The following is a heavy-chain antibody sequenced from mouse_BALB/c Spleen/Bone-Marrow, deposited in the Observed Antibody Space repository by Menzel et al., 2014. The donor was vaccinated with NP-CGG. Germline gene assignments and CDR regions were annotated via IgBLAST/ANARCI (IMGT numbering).Heavy chain of an antibody. J-gene: IGHJ4*01. CDR2: ISGGSSTT. CDR1: GFTFSSFG. CDR3: ARGVYGYVKYAMDY. D-gene: IGHD1-2*01. V-gene: IGHV5-17*02. Sequence: EVKVVESGGGLVQPGGSRKLSCAASGFTFSSFGMHWVRQAPEKGLEWVAYISGGSSTTYYADTVKGRFTISRDNPKNTLSLQMTSLRSEDTAMYYCARGVYGYVKYAMDYWGQGTSVTVSS.